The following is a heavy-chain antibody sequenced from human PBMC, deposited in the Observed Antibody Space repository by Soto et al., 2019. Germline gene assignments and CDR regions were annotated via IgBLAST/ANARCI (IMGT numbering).Heavy chain of an antibody. J-gene: IGHJ4*02. V-gene: IGHV4-39*01. CDR2: IYYSGSS. Sequence: QLQLQESGPGLVKPSESLSLTCTVSGGSISNSSYYWGWIRQPQGKGREWIGSIYYSGSSYYNPSRNSRVTMSGDTSKHQFSRKLSFVTAADSAVYYGASRIRGPLRWGQGTLVTVSS. D-gene: IGHD3-10*01. CDR1: GGSISNSSYY. CDR3: ASRIRGPLR.